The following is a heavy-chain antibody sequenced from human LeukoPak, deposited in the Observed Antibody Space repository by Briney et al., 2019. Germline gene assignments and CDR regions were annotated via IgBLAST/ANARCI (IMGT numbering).Heavy chain of an antibody. CDR1: GGTFSSYA. J-gene: IGHJ4*02. CDR2: IIPILGIA. Sequence: ASVKVSCKASGGTFSSYAISWVRQAPGQGLEWMGRIIPILGIANYAQKFQGRVTITADKSTSTAYMELSSLRSEDTAVYYCAREVFSGVVAEGVYWGQGTLVTVSS. CDR3: AREVFSGVVAEGVY. V-gene: IGHV1-69*04. D-gene: IGHD3-22*01.